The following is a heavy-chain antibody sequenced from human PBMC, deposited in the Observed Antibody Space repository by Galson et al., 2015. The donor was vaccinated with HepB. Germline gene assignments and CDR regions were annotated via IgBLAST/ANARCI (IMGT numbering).Heavy chain of an antibody. CDR1: GYTFTSYA. CDR3: ARSEYSSSWYWYFDL. V-gene: IGHV7-4-1*02. Sequence: SVKISCKASGYTFTSYAMNWVRQAPGQGLEWMGWINTNTGNPTYAQGFTGRFVFSLDTSVSTAYLQISSLKAEDTAVYYCARSEYSSSWYWYFDLWGRGTLVTVSS. J-gene: IGHJ2*01. CDR2: INTNTGNP. D-gene: IGHD6-13*01.